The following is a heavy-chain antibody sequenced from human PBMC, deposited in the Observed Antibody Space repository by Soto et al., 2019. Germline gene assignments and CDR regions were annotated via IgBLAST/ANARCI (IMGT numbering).Heavy chain of an antibody. CDR1: GGSISSGGYY. V-gene: IGHV4-31*03. CDR2: IYYSGST. CDR3: ARDRGKITGDGNDAFDI. D-gene: IGHD7-27*01. Sequence: SETLSLTCTVSGGSISSGGYYWSWIRQHPGKGLEWIGYIYYSGSTYYNPSLKSRVTISVDTSKNQFSLKLSSVTAADTAVYYCARDRGKITGDGNDAFDIWGQGTMVTVSS. J-gene: IGHJ3*02.